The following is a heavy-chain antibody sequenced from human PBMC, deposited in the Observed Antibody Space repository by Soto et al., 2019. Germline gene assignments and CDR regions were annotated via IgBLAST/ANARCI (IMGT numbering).Heavy chain of an antibody. V-gene: IGHV3-74*01. J-gene: IGHJ4*02. CDR3: ARGLSGYYGFDY. D-gene: IGHD5-12*01. CDR2: IKGDETNT. CDR1: GFTFSSYW. Sequence: EVQLVESGGGLVQFGGSLRLSCAASGFTFSSYWMHWVRQVPGKGLVWVSRIKGDETNTGYADSVKGRFTISRDNVKNTLYLQMNSLRPEDTAVYYCARGLSGYYGFDYRGQGTLVTVSS.